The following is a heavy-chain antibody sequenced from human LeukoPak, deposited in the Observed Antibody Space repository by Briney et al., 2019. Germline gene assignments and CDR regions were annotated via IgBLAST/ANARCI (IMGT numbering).Heavy chain of an antibody. Sequence: SETLSLTCTVSGYSISSGYYWGWIRQPPGKGLEWIGSIYYSGSTYYNPSLKSRVTISVDTSKNQFSLKLSSVTAADTAVYYCARGGYYGSGNDFRFDPWGQGTLVTVSS. CDR3: ARGGYYGSGNDFRFDP. D-gene: IGHD3-10*01. J-gene: IGHJ5*02. CDR2: IYYSGST. CDR1: GYSISSGYY. V-gene: IGHV4-38-2*02.